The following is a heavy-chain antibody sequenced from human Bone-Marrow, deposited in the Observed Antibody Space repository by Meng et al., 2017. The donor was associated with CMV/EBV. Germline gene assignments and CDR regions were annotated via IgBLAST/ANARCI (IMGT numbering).Heavy chain of an antibody. Sequence: GESLKISCAASGVTVSSYEMNWVRQAPGKGLEWVSYISSSGSTIYYADSVKGRFTISRDNAKNSLYLQMNSLRAEDTAVYYCARGIYCSSTSCYPYYYGMDVWGQTTTVTVSS. CDR3: ARGIYCSSTSCYPYYYGMDV. J-gene: IGHJ6*02. CDR2: ISSSGSTI. V-gene: IGHV3-48*03. D-gene: IGHD2-2*01. CDR1: GVTVSSYE.